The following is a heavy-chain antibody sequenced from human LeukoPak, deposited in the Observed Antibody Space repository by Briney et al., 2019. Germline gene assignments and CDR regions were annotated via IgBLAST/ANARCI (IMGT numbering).Heavy chain of an antibody. CDR2: IYYSGST. D-gene: IGHD3-9*01. CDR1: GGSISSYY. V-gene: IGHV4-59*01. Sequence: SETLSLTCTVSGGSISSYYWSWIRQPPGKGLEWIGYIYYSGSTNYNPSLKSRVTISVDTSKNQFSLELSSVTAADTAVYYCARVHYDILTGYYKFDYWGQGTLVTVSS. J-gene: IGHJ4*02. CDR3: ARVHYDILTGYYKFDY.